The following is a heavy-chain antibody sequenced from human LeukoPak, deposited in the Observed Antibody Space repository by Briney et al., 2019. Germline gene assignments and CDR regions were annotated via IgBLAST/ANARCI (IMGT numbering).Heavy chain of an antibody. J-gene: IGHJ4*02. CDR3: ARTSSSWYDY. D-gene: IGHD6-13*01. CDR1: GGSIRNYY. V-gene: IGHV4-39*01. Sequence: PSETLSLTCTVSGGSIRNYYWSWIRQPPGKGLEWIGSIYYSGSTYYNPSLKSRVTISVDTSKNQFSLKLSSVTAADTAVYYCARTSSSWYDYWGQGTLVTVSS. CDR2: IYYSGST.